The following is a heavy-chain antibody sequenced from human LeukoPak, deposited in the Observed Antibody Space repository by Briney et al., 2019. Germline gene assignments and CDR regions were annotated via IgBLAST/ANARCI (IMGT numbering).Heavy chain of an antibody. CDR2: INSDGSST. D-gene: IGHD2-2*01. CDR3: ARADYYCSSTSCGFDY. J-gene: IGHJ4*02. V-gene: IGHV3-74*01. Sequence: GGSLRLSCAASGFTFSSYWMLWVRQAPGKGLVWVSRINSDGSSTSYADSVKGRFTISRDNAKNTLYLQMNSLRAEDTAVYYCARADYYCSSTSCGFDYWGQGTLVTVSS. CDR1: GFTFSSYW.